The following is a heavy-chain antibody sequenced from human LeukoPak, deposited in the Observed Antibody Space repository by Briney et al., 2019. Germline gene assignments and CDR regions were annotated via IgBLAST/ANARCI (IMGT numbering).Heavy chain of an antibody. CDR1: GFTFSSYG. Sequence: GGSLRLSCAAPGFTFSSYGMHWVRQAPGKGLEWVAVIWYDGSNKYYADSVKGRFTISRDNSKNTLYLQMNSLRAEDTAVYYCARGYSSHSYYYYGMDVWGQGTTVTVSS. V-gene: IGHV3-33*01. J-gene: IGHJ6*02. D-gene: IGHD6-13*01. CDR3: ARGYSSHSYYYYGMDV. CDR2: IWYDGSNK.